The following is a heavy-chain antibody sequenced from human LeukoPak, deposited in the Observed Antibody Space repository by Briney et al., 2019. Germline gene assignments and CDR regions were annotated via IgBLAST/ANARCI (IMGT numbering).Heavy chain of an antibody. CDR3: ARGIGDIVVVPAAIEFDY. J-gene: IGHJ4*02. CDR1: GGSISSGGYS. V-gene: IGHV4-30-2*01. Sequence: SETLSLTCAVSGGSISSGGYSWSWIRQPPGKGLEWIGYIYHSGSTYYNPSLKSRVTISVDRSKNQFSLKLSSVTAADTAVYYCARGIGDIVVVPAAIEFDYWGQGTLVTVSS. D-gene: IGHD2-2*01. CDR2: IYHSGST.